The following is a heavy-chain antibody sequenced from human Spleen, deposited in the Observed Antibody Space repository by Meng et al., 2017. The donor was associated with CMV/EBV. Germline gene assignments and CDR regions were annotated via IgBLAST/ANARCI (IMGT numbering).Heavy chain of an antibody. CDR2: INPGGGSA. CDR1: GYSFTSYN. V-gene: IGHV1-46*01. J-gene: IGHJ4*02. CDR3: VRAEDSGDYGDY. Sequence: ASVKVSCKASGYSFTSYNMHWVRQAPGQGLEWMGIINPGGGSANYVQKFQGRVTMTRNTSISTVYMEVSSLRSEDTAVYYCVRAEDSGDYGDYWGQGTLVTVSS. D-gene: IGHD4-17*01.